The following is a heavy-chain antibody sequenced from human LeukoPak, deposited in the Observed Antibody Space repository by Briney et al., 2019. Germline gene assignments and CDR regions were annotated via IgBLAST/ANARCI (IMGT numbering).Heavy chain of an antibody. J-gene: IGHJ4*02. D-gene: IGHD2-21*02. CDR3: ARGRGVTCCGGDCYSSQGYYFDY. Sequence: PSETLSLTCAVYGGSFSGYYWSWIRQPPGKGLEWIGEINHSGSTNYNPSLKSRVTISVDTSKNQFSLKLSSVTAADTAVYYCARGRGVTCCGGDCYSSQGYYFDYWGQGTLVTVSS. CDR2: INHSGST. CDR1: GGSFSGYY. V-gene: IGHV4-34*01.